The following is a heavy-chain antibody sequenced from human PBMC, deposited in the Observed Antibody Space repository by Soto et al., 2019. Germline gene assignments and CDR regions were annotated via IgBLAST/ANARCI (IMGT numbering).Heavy chain of an antibody. CDR2: ISGSGRTI. D-gene: IGHD3-16*01. CDR3: ARLPFPWGWFDP. V-gene: IGHV3-11*01. CDR1: GIVFSDY. J-gene: IGHJ5*02. Sequence: QVQLVGSGGGLVKPGGSLRLSCAASGIVFSDYMSWVRQAPGTGLEWLSYISGSGRTIYSADSVKGRFTISRDNATNSPYLQMNNWRTEDTAVYYCARLPFPWGWFDPWGQGTLVTVSS.